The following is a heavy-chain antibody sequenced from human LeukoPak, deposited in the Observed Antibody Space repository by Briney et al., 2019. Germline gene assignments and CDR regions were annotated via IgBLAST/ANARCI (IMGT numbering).Heavy chain of an antibody. CDR2: INSDGSST. D-gene: IGHD6-19*01. J-gene: IGHJ3*02. CDR1: GFTFSSYW. V-gene: IGHV3-74*01. Sequence: PGGSLRLSCAASGFTFSSYWMHWVRQAPGKGLVWVSRINSDGSSTNYADSVKGRFTISRDNAKNTLYLQMNSLRAEDTAVYYCARGYSSDLQQAFDIWVQGTIDTVSS. CDR3: ARGYSSDLQQAFDI.